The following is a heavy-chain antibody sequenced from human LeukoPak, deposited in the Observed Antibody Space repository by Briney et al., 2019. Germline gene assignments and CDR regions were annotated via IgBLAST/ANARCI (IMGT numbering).Heavy chain of an antibody. J-gene: IGHJ3*01. CDR1: GFTFSSYA. Sequence: GGSLRLACAASGFTFSSYAMHWVRQAPGKGLEYVSGISFNGGSTYHANSVKGRFTISRDNSKNTLYLQMGSLRAEDMAVYYCARTDYLQAFDLWGQGTMVTVSS. D-gene: IGHD3-16*01. V-gene: IGHV3-64*01. CDR2: ISFNGGST. CDR3: ARTDYLQAFDL.